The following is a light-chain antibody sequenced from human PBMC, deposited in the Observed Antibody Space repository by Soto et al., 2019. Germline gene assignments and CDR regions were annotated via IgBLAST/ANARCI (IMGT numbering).Light chain of an antibody. CDR1: QDISNR. J-gene: IGKJ1*01. CDR2: SAS. Sequence: IQVTQSPSASSADVGDRVTITFGTSQDISNRLGWFQQRPGKAPKRMISSASTLETGVPSRFSGTGSGTEFTLTISSLQPEDFATYYCQQHAAYPRDFGQGTKVDIK. V-gene: IGKV1-17*03. CDR3: QQHAAYPRD.